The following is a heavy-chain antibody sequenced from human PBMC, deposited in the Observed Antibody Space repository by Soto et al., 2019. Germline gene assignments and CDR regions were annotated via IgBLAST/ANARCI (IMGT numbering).Heavy chain of an antibody. CDR2: INHSGSN. CDR1: GGSFSGYY. CDR3: ARGVVLMVYAIGHFDL. J-gene: IGHJ2*01. Sequence: QVQLQQWGAGLLKPSETLSLTCAVYGGSFSGYYWSWIRQPPGKGLEWIGEINHSGSNNYNPSLKSRVTISVDTSKNQFSLKLSSVTAADTAVYYCARGVVLMVYAIGHFDLWGRGTLVTVSS. V-gene: IGHV4-34*01. D-gene: IGHD2-8*01.